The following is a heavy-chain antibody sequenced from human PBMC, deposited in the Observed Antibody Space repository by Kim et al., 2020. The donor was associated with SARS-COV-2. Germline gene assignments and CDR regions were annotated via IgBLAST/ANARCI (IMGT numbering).Heavy chain of an antibody. CDR1: GFTFSSYA. CDR3: ARAYYDFWSGYYRYYYGMDV. CDR2: ISYDGSNK. D-gene: IGHD3-3*01. Sequence: GGSLRLSCAASGFTFSSYAMHWVRQAPGKGLEWVAVISYDGSNKYYADSVKGRFTISRDNSKNTLYLQMNSLRAEDTAVYYCARAYYDFWSGYYRYYYGMDVWGQGTTVTVSS. V-gene: IGHV3-30-3*01. J-gene: IGHJ6*02.